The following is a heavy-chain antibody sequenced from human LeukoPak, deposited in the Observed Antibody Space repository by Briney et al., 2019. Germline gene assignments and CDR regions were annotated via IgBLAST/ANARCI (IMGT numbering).Heavy chain of an antibody. D-gene: IGHD5-18*01. CDR3: ARTTEGGYTYGYFYYYYMDV. CDR2: IHYSGST. V-gene: IGHV4-59*01. J-gene: IGHJ6*03. Sequence: PSETLSLTCAVYGGSFSGYYWSWIRQPPGKGLEWIGYIHYSGSTNYNPSLKSRVTISVDTSKKQLSLKLSSVTAADTAVYYCARTTEGGYTYGYFYYYYMDVWGKGTTVTISS. CDR1: GGSFSGYY.